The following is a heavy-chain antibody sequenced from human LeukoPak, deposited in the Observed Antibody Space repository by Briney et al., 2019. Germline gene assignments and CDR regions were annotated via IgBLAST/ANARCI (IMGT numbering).Heavy chain of an antibody. CDR2: ISSSSSYI. Sequence: KSGGSLRLSCAASGFTFSSYSMNWVRQAPGKGLEWVSSISSSSSYIYYADSVKGRFTISRDNAKNSLYLQMNSLRAEDTAVYYCARMGTRSYRLLDYWGQGTLVTVSS. D-gene: IGHD3-10*01. CDR3: ARMGTRSYRLLDY. CDR1: GFTFSSYS. V-gene: IGHV3-21*01. J-gene: IGHJ4*02.